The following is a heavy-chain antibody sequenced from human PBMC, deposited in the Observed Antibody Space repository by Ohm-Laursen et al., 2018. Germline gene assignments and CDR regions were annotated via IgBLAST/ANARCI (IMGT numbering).Heavy chain of an antibody. CDR2: ISSSGSTI. V-gene: IGHV3-11*01. CDR1: GFTFSDYY. CDR3: AKDLEVVAANPFDY. J-gene: IGHJ4*02. D-gene: IGHD2-15*01. Sequence: SLRLSCAASGFTFSDYYMSWIRQAPGKGLEWVSYISSSGSTIYYADSVKGRFTISRDNAKNSLYLQMNSLRAEDTAVYYCAKDLEVVAANPFDYWGQGTLVTVSS.